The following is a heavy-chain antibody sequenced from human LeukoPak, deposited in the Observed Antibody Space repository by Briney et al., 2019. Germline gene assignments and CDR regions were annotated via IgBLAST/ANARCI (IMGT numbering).Heavy chain of an antibody. CDR2: IYYSGST. Sequence: SETLSLTCTVSGGSISSYYWSWIRQPPGKGLEWIGYIYYSGSTNYNPSLKSRVTISVDTSKNQFSLKLSSVTAADTAVYYCARDLRGWYGSGINYYDSSGVRMDVWGQGTTVTVSS. J-gene: IGHJ6*02. CDR3: ARDLRGWYGSGINYYDSSGVRMDV. D-gene: IGHD3-22*01. V-gene: IGHV4-59*01. CDR1: GGSISSYY.